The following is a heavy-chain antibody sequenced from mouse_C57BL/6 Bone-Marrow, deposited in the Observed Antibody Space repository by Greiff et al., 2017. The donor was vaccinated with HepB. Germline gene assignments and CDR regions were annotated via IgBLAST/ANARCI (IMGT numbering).Heavy chain of an antibody. Sequence: VQLQQSGPELVKPGASVKMSCKASGYTFTDYNMHWVKQSHGKSLEWIGYINPNNGGTSYNQKFKGKATLTVNKSSSTAYMELRSLTSEDSAVYYCARSIYYYGSSLYYYAMDYWGQGTSVTVSS. J-gene: IGHJ4*01. D-gene: IGHD1-1*01. CDR3: ARSIYYYGSSLYYYAMDY. V-gene: IGHV1-22*01. CDR2: INPNNGGT. CDR1: GYTFTDYN.